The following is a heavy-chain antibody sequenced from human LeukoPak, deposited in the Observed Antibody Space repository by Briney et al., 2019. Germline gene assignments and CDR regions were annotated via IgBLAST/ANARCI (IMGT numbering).Heavy chain of an antibody. D-gene: IGHD1-14*01. J-gene: IGHJ4*02. V-gene: IGHV3-23*01. CDR2: ISGSGDNT. CDR1: GFTFSSYA. CDR3: ARAFGISHCPDY. Sequence: GGSLRLSCAASGFTFSSYAMSWVRQVPGKGLEWVSVISGSGDNTYYADSVKGRFTISRDNSKNMLYLQMNSLRAEDTAVYYCARAFGISHCPDYWGQGTLVTVSS.